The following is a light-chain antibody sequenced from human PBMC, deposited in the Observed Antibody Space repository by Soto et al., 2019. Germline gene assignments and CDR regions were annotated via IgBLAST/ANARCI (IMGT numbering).Light chain of an antibody. CDR2: KAS. Sequence: DTQITQSPSTLSASVGDRVTITCRASQSINNWLAWYHQKPGKAPKLLIYKASSLESGVPSRFSGSGSGTEFTLTISSLQPDDFATYYCQQYNSYSPTFGQGTKVDIK. V-gene: IGKV1-5*03. J-gene: IGKJ1*01. CDR1: QSINNW. CDR3: QQYNSYSPT.